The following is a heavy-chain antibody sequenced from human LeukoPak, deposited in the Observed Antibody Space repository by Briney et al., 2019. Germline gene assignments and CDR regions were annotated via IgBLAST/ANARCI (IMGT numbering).Heavy chain of an antibody. CDR3: AKWGDYDVLTGYYVSDY. Sequence: GGSLRLSCAASGFTFSNYAMSWVRQAPGKGLEWVSAITGDGSGIYYADSTKSRFTISRDNSKNTLYLQINSLRAEDTAVYYCAKWGDYDVLTGYYVSDYWGQGTLVTVSS. J-gene: IGHJ4*02. CDR2: ITGDGSGI. V-gene: IGHV3-23*01. CDR1: GFTFSNYA. D-gene: IGHD3-9*01.